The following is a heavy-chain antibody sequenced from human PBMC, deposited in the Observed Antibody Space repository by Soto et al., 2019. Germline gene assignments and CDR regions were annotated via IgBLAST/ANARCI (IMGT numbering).Heavy chain of an antibody. J-gene: IGHJ4*02. V-gene: IGHV3-74*01. Sequence: GGSLRLSCAASGLTFRSYWMHWVRQAPGKGLVWVSRIITDGSVTSYADSVKGRFTISRDNAKNTLYLQMNSLRTEDTAVYYCARYSSGAGDYWGQGTLVTVSS. CDR2: IITDGSVT. D-gene: IGHD6-19*01. CDR1: GLTFRSYW. CDR3: ARYSSGAGDY.